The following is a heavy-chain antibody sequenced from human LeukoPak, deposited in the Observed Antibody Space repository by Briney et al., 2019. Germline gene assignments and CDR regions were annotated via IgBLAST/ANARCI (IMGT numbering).Heavy chain of an antibody. CDR3: ARDADYYDSSGFVSANYYYGMDV. CDR1: GGSLSSYY. CDR2: IYYSGST. V-gene: IGHV4-59*01. Sequence: SETLSLTCTVSGGSLSSYYWSWIRQPPGKGLEWIGYIYYSGSTNYNPSLKSRVTISVDTSKNQFSLKLSSVTAADTAVYYCARDADYYDSSGFVSANYYYGMDVWGQGTTVTVSS. J-gene: IGHJ6*02. D-gene: IGHD3-22*01.